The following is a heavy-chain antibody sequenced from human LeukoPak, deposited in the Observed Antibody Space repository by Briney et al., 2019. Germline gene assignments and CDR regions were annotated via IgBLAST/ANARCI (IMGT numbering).Heavy chain of an antibody. CDR2: ISWNSGSI. V-gene: IGHV3-9*01. CDR3: AKDLFRNYIAVALVGGYFDY. CDR1: GFTFDDYA. J-gene: IGHJ4*02. D-gene: IGHD6-19*01. Sequence: QPGRSLRLSCAASGFTFDDYAMHWVRQAPGKGLEWVLGISWNSGSIGYADSVKGRFTISRDNAKNSLYLQMNSLRAEDTALYYCAKDLFRNYIAVALVGGYFDYWGQGTLVTVSS.